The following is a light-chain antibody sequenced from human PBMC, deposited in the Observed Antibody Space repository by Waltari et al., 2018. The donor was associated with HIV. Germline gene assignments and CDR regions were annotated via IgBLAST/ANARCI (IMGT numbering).Light chain of an antibody. CDR3: QQFRTYPRT. CDR1: QGIRNA. Sequence: AIQLTQSPSSLSASVGDRVTITCRASQGIRNALAWYQQKPGRPPKLLIYDASTLEGGGPSRFSGSFSGTDFNLTISNLQPEDSATYYCQQFRTYPRTFGQGATLEI. J-gene: IGKJ2*01. CDR2: DAS. V-gene: IGKV1-13*02.